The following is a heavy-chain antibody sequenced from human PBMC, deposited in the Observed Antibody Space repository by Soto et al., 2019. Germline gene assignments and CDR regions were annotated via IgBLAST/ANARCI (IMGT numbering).Heavy chain of an antibody. CDR3: ARGQRFSDWFDP. J-gene: IGHJ5*02. CDR1: GGAISGYY. V-gene: IGHV4-4*07. CDR2: IYSSGST. Sequence: SETLSLTCTVTGGAISGYYWTWMRQSAGGGLEWIGRIYSSGSTNYNPSLKSRVTISLDTSMNHFSLRLSSVAAADTAVYYCARGQRFSDWFDPWGQGTLVTVSS. D-gene: IGHD3-3*01.